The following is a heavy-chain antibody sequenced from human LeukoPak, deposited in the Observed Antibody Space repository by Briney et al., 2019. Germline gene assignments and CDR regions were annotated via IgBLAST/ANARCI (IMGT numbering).Heavy chain of an antibody. V-gene: IGHV3-23*01. J-gene: IGHJ4*02. Sequence: GGSLRLSCAASGFTFSSYAMSWVRQAPGKGLEGVSAISGSGGSTYYADSVKGRFTISRDNSKNTLYLQMNSLRAEDTAVYYCAKPGYDSSGYEFDYWGQGTLVTVSS. CDR3: AKPGYDSSGYEFDY. CDR2: ISGSGGST. D-gene: IGHD3-22*01. CDR1: GFTFSSYA.